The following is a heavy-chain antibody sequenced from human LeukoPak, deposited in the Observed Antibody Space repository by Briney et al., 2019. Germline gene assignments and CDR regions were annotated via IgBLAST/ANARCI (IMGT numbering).Heavy chain of an antibody. V-gene: IGHV3-30*04. Sequence: PGGSLRLSCAVSGFTFSNYVMHWVRQAPGKGLEWVAVISYDGSNKYYADSVKGRFTISRDNSKNTLYLQMNSLRAEDTAVYYCARDGNRDGDMDVWGKGTTVTVSS. CDR3: ARDGNRDGDMDV. CDR2: ISYDGSNK. D-gene: IGHD1-1*01. CDR1: GFTFSNYV. J-gene: IGHJ6*03.